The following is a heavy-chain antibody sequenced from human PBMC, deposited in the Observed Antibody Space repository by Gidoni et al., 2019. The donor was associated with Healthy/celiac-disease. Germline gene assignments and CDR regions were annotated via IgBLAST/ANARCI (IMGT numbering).Heavy chain of an antibody. Sequence: SLKSRVTISVDTSKNQFSLKLSSVTAADTAVYYCARHQLERLGLLAFDIWGQGTMVTVSS. J-gene: IGHJ3*02. V-gene: IGHV4-39*01. CDR3: ARHQLERLGLLAFDI. D-gene: IGHD1-1*01.